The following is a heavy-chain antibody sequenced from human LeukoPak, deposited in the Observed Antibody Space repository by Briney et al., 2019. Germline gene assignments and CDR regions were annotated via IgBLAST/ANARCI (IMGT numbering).Heavy chain of an antibody. CDR3: ARRNSGSYSDYYYDYKDV. D-gene: IGHD1-26*01. CDR1: GFTFSSYE. J-gene: IGHJ6*03. CDR2: ISSSGSTI. V-gene: IGHV3-48*03. Sequence: GWSLRLSCAASGFTFSSYEMNWVRQAPGKGLEWVSYISSSGSTIYYADSVKGRFTISRDNAKNSLYLQMNSLRAEDTAVYYCARRNSGSYSDYYYDYKDVSGNGTTLTVSS.